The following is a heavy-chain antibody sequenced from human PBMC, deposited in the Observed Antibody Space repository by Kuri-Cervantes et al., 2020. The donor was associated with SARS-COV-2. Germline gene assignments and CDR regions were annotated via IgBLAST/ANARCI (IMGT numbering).Heavy chain of an antibody. CDR3: ARDSATDIVVVPAAIGP. V-gene: IGHV3-15*01. Sequence: LSLTCAASGFTFSSYAMSWVRQAPGKGLEWVGRIKSKTDGGTTDYAAPVKGRLSISRDESKNTLFLQMNSLKTEDTAVYYCARDSATDIVVVPAAIGPWGQGTLVTVSS. D-gene: IGHD2-2*02. J-gene: IGHJ5*02. CDR1: GFTFSSYA. CDR2: IKSKTDGGTT.